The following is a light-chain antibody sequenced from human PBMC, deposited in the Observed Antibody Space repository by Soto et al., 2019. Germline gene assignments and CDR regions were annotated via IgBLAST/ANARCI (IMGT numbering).Light chain of an antibody. CDR2: SNN. CDR1: SSNIASNY. Sequence: QSVLPQPPSAAGTPGQRVTIYCSGSSSNIASNYVYWYQQLPGTAHKLLFYSNNQRPSGVPDRFSGSKSGTSASLAISGLRSEDEADYYCAAWDDSLSGYVFGTGTKLTVL. CDR3: AAWDDSLSGYV. J-gene: IGLJ1*01. V-gene: IGLV1-47*02.